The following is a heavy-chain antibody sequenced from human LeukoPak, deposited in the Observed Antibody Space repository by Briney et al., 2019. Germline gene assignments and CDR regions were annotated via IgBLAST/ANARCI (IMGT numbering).Heavy chain of an antibody. CDR2: IRSKANSYAT. D-gene: IGHD4-23*01. CDR1: GFTFSGSS. V-gene: IGHV3-73*01. J-gene: IGHJ3*02. Sequence: GGSLRLSCAASGFTFSGSSIHWVRQASGKGLEWVGRIRSKANSYATTYAASVKGRITISRDDSKNTAYLQMNSLETEDTAVYYCTVAVTGVAAFDTWGQGTMVTVSS. CDR3: TVAVTGVAAFDT.